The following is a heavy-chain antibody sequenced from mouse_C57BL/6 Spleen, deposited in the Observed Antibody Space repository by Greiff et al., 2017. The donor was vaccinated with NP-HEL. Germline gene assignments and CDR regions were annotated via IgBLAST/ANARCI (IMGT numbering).Heavy chain of an antibody. CDR1: GYTFTSYW. CDR3: ARGGGSSYFAY. D-gene: IGHD1-1*01. J-gene: IGHJ3*01. CDR2: IHPNSGST. V-gene: IGHV1-64*01. Sequence: QVQLKQPGAELVKPGASVKLSCKASGYTFTSYWMHWVKQRPGQGLEWIGMIHPNSGSTNYNEKFKSKATLTVDKSSSTAYMQLSSLTSEDSAVYYCARGGGSSYFAYWGQGTLVTVSA.